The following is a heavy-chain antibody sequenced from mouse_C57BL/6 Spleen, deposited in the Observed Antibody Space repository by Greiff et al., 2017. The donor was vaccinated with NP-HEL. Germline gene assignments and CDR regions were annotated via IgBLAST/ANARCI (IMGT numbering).Heavy chain of an antibody. CDR3: TRSRGNYQAWFAY. Sequence: LVESGAELVRPGASVTLSCKASGYTFTDYEMHWVKQTPVHGLEWIGAIDPETGGTAYNQKFKGKAILTADKSSSTAYMELRSLTSEDSAVYYCTRSRGNYQAWFAYWGQGTLVTVSA. CDR1: GYTFTDYE. CDR2: IDPETGGT. V-gene: IGHV1-15*01. D-gene: IGHD2-1*01. J-gene: IGHJ3*01.